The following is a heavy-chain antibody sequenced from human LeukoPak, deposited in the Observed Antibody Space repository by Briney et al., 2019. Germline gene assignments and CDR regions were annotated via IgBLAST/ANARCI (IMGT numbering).Heavy chain of an antibody. D-gene: IGHD3-10*01. CDR3: ARGRSGELTWAFTLDS. CDR1: GYSFTSYW. Sequence: GESLKISRKGSGYSFTSYWIGWVRQMPGKGLEWMGIIYPGDSDTRYSPSFQGQVTISADKSISTAYMELSRLRSDDTAVYYCARGRSGELTWAFTLDSWGQGTLVTVSS. J-gene: IGHJ4*02. CDR2: IYPGDSDT. V-gene: IGHV5-51*01.